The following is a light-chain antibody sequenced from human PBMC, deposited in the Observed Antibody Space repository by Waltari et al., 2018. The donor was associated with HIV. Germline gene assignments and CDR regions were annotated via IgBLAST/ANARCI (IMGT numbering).Light chain of an antibody. Sequence: SSELTQDPALSVALGQTVSITCQGDSPRSDYASWYQQKPGQAPVLVIYGKNNRPSGIPDRFSGSRAGNTASLTVTGAQAEDEADYYCNSRDSSGNHWVFGGGTMLTVL. J-gene: IGLJ3*02. CDR3: NSRDSSGNHWV. V-gene: IGLV3-19*01. CDR1: SPRSDY. CDR2: GKN.